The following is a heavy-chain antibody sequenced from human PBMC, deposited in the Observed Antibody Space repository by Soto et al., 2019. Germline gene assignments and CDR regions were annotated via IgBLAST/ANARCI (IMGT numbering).Heavy chain of an antibody. V-gene: IGHV4-34*01. CDR3: ARVKGIYYDFWSGPTKQKYWFDP. D-gene: IGHD3-3*01. Sequence: PSETLSLTCAVYGGSFSGYYWSWIRQPPGKGLEWIGEINHSGSTNYNPSLKSRVTISVDTSKNQFSLKLSSVTAADTAVYYCARVKGIYYDFWSGPTKQKYWFDPWGQGTLVTVPQ. CDR1: GGSFSGYY. J-gene: IGHJ5*02. CDR2: INHSGST.